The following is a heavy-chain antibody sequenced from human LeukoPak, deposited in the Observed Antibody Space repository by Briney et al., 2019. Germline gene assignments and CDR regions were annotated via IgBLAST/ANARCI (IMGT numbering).Heavy chain of an antibody. V-gene: IGHV4-39*07. J-gene: IGHJ4*02. CDR2: IYYSGST. Sequence: SETLSLTCTVSGGSISSSSYYWGWIRQPPGKGLEWIGSIYYSGSTYYNPSLKSRVTISVDTSKNQFSLKLSSVTAADTAVYYCARTDLYYFDYWGQGTLVTVSS. CDR1: GGSISSSSYY. CDR3: ARTDLYYFDY.